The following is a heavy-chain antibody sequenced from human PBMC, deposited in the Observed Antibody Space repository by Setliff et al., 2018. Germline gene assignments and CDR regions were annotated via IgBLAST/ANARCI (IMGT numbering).Heavy chain of an antibody. J-gene: IGHJ4*02. V-gene: IGHV4-39*07. CDR1: GASLSSGTYY. Sequence: SETLSLTCTVSGASLSSGTYYWGWIRQPPGKGLEWIGSMYFSGSTYYNPSLKSRVTISIDKSKNQFSLKMSSVTAADTAVYYCARGRNIAARLLDSWGQGTLVTVSS. CDR2: MYFSGST. CDR3: ARGRNIAARLLDS. D-gene: IGHD6-6*01.